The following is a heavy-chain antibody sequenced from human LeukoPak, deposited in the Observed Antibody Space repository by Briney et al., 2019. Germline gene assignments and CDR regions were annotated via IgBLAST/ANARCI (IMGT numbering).Heavy chain of an antibody. D-gene: IGHD3-10*01. CDR2: INHSGST. CDR3: ASRAPARGYYGSGRFFDY. Sequence: PGGSLRLSCAASGFTFSSYAMSWICQPPGKGLEWIGEINHSGSTNYNPSLKSRVTISVDTSKNQFSLKLSSVTAADTAVYYCASRAPARGYYGSGRFFDYWGQGTLVTVSS. J-gene: IGHJ4*02. V-gene: IGHV4-34*01. CDR1: GFTFSSYA.